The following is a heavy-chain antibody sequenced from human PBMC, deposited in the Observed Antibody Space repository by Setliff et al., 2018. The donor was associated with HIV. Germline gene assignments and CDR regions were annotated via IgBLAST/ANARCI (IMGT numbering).Heavy chain of an antibody. D-gene: IGHD6-13*01. CDR2: ISSSGGTI. Sequence: GGSLRLSCAASGFTFSSYEMNWVRQAPGKGLEWVSYISSSGGTIYYADSVKGRFTISRDNAKKSLYLQMNSLRAEDTAVYYCATVWTAGSLFYWGQGTLVTVSS. V-gene: IGHV3-48*03. CDR3: ATVWTAGSLFY. CDR1: GFTFSSYE. J-gene: IGHJ4*02.